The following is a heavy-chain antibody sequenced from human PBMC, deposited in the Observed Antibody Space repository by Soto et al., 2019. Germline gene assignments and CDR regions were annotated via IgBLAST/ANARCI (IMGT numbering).Heavy chain of an antibody. D-gene: IGHD1-1*01. Sequence: XESLSLSCAASGFTVSSYGMHWVRQAPGKGLEWVAVISYDGSNKYYADSVKGRFTISRDNSKNTLYLQMNSLRAEDTAVYYCEKESWTHFDYWGQGTLVTVSS. J-gene: IGHJ4*02. CDR3: EKESWTHFDY. V-gene: IGHV3-30*18. CDR2: ISYDGSNK. CDR1: GFTVSSYG.